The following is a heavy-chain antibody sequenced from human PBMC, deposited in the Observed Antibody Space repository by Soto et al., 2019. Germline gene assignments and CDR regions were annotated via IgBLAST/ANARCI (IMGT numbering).Heavy chain of an antibody. CDR2: MYYSGSISNSGST. Sequence: ETPSLTCTVSGGSLSSSSNYWVWIRQPPGKGLEWIGSMYYSGSISNSGSTYYNPSLKSRVTISVDRSKNQFSLKLRSVTAADTAVYYCARPAVADYYFDYWGQGTPVTVSS. D-gene: IGHD6-19*01. V-gene: IGHV4-39*01. J-gene: IGHJ4*02. CDR1: GGSLSSSSNY. CDR3: ARPAVADYYFDY.